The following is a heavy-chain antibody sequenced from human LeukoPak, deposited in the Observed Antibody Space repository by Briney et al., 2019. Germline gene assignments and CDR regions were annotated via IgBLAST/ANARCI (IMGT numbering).Heavy chain of an antibody. V-gene: IGHV1-69*13. J-gene: IGHJ4*02. D-gene: IGHD3-10*01. CDR1: GGTFISYA. CDR3: ARERWTMVRGVIIMERWDDY. Sequence: GASVKVSCKASGGTFISYAISWVRQAPGQGLEWMGGIIPIFGTANYAQKFQGRVTITADESTSTAYMELSSLRSEDTAVYYCARERWTMVRGVIIMERWDDYWGQGTLVTVSS. CDR2: IIPIFGTA.